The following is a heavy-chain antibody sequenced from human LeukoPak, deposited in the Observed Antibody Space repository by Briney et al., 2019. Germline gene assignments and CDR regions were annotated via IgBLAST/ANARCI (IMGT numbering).Heavy chain of an antibody. CDR2: INPSGGSS. Sequence: ASVKVSCKASGYTFSNNYVHWVRQAPGQGLEWMGIINPSGGSSSYAQKFQGRVTMTRDTSTSTVYMELSSLRSEDTAVYYCARDPNYGYFDYWGQGTLVTVSS. CDR1: GYTFSNNY. D-gene: IGHD3-10*01. V-gene: IGHV1-46*01. J-gene: IGHJ4*02. CDR3: ARDPNYGYFDY.